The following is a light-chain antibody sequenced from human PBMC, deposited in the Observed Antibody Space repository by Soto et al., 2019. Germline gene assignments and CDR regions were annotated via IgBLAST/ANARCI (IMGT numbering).Light chain of an antibody. CDR1: SSDVGGYNY. CDR3: SSYAGSNNYV. CDR2: EVS. Sequence: QSVLTQPPSASGSPGPSVTISCTGTSSDVGGYNYVSWYQQHPGKAPKLMIYEVSKRPSGVPDRFSGSKSGNTASLTVSGLQAEDEADYYSSSYAGSNNYVFGTGTKLTVL. V-gene: IGLV2-8*01. J-gene: IGLJ1*01.